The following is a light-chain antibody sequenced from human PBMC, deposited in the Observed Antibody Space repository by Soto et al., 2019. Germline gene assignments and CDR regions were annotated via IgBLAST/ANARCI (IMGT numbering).Light chain of an antibody. V-gene: IGKV3-20*01. CDR2: GAS. J-gene: IGKJ1*01. CDR1: QSVSSSY. CDR3: QQYGSSPPWT. Sequence: EIVLTQSPATLSVSPGDRVTLSCRASQSVSSSYLAWYQQKPGQAPRLLIYGASSRATGIPDRFSGSGSGTDFTLTISRLEPEDFAVYYCQQYGSSPPWTCGQGTKGDIK.